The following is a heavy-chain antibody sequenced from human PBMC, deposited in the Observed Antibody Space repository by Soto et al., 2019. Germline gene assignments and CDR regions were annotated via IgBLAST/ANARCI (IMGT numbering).Heavy chain of an antibody. D-gene: IGHD3-9*01. CDR2: FYYSGTT. V-gene: IGHV4-31*03. Sequence: QVQLQESGPGLVKPSQTLSLTCTLSGGSISSEGYYWTWIRQHPGKGLEWIGDFYYSGTTSYNPSLKSRLTISVDTSNNQFSLRRSSVTAADTAMYYCARRHDILTGSDSFDVWGRGTMVTVSS. CDR1: GGSISSEGYY. CDR3: ARRHDILTGSDSFDV. J-gene: IGHJ3*01.